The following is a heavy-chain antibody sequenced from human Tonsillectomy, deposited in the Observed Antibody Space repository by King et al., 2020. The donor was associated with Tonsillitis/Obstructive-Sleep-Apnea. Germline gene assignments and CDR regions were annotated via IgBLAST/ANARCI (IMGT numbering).Heavy chain of an antibody. CDR3: AKSASAIVVAPAAFDY. Sequence: EVQLVESGGGLVQPGGSLRLSCVASGFTFRSYALTWVRQAPGRGLEWVSTISGGGDSTYYADSVKGRFTISRDYSKNTLYLQMNSLRADDTAVYYCAKSASAIVVAPAAFDYWGQGTLVTVSS. CDR1: GFTFRSYA. V-gene: IGHV3-23*04. CDR2: ISGGGDST. D-gene: IGHD2-2*01. J-gene: IGHJ4*02.